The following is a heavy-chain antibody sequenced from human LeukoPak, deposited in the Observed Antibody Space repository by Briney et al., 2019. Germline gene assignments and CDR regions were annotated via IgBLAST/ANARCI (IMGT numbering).Heavy chain of an antibody. Sequence: SETLSLTCTVSGGSISSGGYYWSWIRQHPGKGLEWIGYIYYSGSTYYNPSLKSRVTISVDTSKNQFSPKLSSVTAADTAVYYCARDSGISGWKDYFDHWGQGTLVTVSS. J-gene: IGHJ4*02. CDR2: IYYSGST. D-gene: IGHD6-19*01. CDR1: GGSISSGGYY. CDR3: ARDSGISGWKDYFDH. V-gene: IGHV4-31*03.